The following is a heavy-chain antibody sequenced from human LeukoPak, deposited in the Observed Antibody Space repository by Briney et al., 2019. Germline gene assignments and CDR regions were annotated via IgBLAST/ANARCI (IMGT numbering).Heavy chain of an antibody. CDR2: ISYDGSNK. CDR1: GFTFSSYG. J-gene: IGHJ1*01. V-gene: IGHV3-30*03. Sequence: PGRSLRLSCAASGFTFSSYGMHWVRQAPGKGLEWVAVISYDGSNKYYADSVKGRFTISRDNSKNTLYLQMNSLRAEDTAVYYCATLRRLWFGELGEEYFQHWGQGTLVTVSS. CDR3: ATLRRLWFGELGEEYFQH. D-gene: IGHD3-10*01.